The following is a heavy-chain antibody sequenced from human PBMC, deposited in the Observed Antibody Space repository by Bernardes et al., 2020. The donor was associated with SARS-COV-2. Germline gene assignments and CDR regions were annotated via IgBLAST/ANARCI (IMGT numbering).Heavy chain of an antibody. CDR3: AADKGDYYGSGRNDMDV. CDR1: GYTLTELS. D-gene: IGHD3-10*01. Sequence: ASVKVSCKVSGYTLTELSMHWVRQAPGKGLEWMGGFDPEDGETIYAQKFQGRVTMTEDTSTDTAYMELSSLRSEDTAVYYCAADKGDYYGSGRNDMDVWGQGTTVTVSS. CDR2: FDPEDGET. V-gene: IGHV1-24*01. J-gene: IGHJ6*02.